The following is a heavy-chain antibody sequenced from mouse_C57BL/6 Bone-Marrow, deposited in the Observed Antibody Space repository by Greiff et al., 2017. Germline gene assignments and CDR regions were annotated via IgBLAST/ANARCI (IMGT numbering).Heavy chain of an antibody. V-gene: IGHV1-9*01. CDR1: GYTFTGYW. CDR2: FLPGSGST. D-gene: IGHD2-1*01. CDR3: ARDGNYLDWYFDV. Sequence: QVQLQQSGAELMKPGASVKLSCKATGYTFTGYWLEWVKQRPGHGLVWFGEFLPGSGSTNYNAKFKGQATFPADTSSNTASMQLSRLTTEDSANYYGARDGNYLDWYFDVWGTGTTVTVSS. J-gene: IGHJ1*03.